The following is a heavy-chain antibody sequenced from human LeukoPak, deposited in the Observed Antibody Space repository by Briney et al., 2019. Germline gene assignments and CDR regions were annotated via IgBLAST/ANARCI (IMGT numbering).Heavy chain of an antibody. CDR3: VVDCQYNRP. Sequence: GGSLSLSCAASGLTFSNYWIHWVRQPPGKGPVWVSGINTDGTTTVYADSVKGRFTISRDNAKNTLYLQMNSPRLGDTAVYYCVVDCQYNRPWGQGTLVTVSS. D-gene: IGHD3/OR15-3a*01. CDR2: INTDGTTT. CDR1: GLTFSNYW. J-gene: IGHJ5*02. V-gene: IGHV3-74*01.